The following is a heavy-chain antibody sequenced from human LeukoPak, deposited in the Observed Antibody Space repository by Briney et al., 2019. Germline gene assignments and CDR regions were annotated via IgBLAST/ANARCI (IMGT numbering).Heavy chain of an antibody. V-gene: IGHV4-38-2*02. CDR2: IYHSGNT. CDR3: ARAGYGDSDFDY. Sequence: ETLSLTCTVSGYSISSGYYWGWIRQPPGKGLEWIGSIYHSGNTYYNPSLKSRVTISVDTSKNQFSLKLSSVTAADTAVYHCARAGYGDSDFDYWGQGTLVTVSS. D-gene: IGHD4-17*01. CDR1: GYSISSGYY. J-gene: IGHJ4*02.